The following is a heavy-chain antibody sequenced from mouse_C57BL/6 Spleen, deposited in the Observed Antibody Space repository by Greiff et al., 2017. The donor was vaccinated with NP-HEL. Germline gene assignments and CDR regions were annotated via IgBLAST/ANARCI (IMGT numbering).Heavy chain of an antibody. CDR1: GYTFTDYN. CDR3: ARSSPPYYYGSSPYAMDY. Sequence: EVQLQQSGPELVKPGASVKIPCKASGYTFTDYNMDWVKQSHGKSLEWIGDINPNNGGTIYNQKFKGKATLPVDKSSSTAYMELRSLTSEDTAVYYCARSSPPYYYGSSPYAMDYWGQGTSVTVSS. CDR2: INPNNGGT. D-gene: IGHD1-1*01. V-gene: IGHV1-18*01. J-gene: IGHJ4*01.